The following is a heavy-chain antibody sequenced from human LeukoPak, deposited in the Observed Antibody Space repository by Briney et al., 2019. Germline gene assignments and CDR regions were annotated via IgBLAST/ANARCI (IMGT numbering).Heavy chain of an antibody. CDR2: IYYSGST. Sequence: PSETLSLTCTVAGGSISSYYWSWIRQPPGKGLEWIGNIYYSGSTNYNPSLKSRVTISVDTSKNQFSLKLSSVTAADTAVYYCTRGSIAYYYMDVWGKGTTVTISS. D-gene: IGHD3-22*01. J-gene: IGHJ6*03. V-gene: IGHV4-59*01. CDR1: GGSISSYY. CDR3: TRGSIAYYYMDV.